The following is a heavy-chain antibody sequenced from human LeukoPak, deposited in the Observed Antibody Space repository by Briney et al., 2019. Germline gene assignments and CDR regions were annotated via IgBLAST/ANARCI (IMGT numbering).Heavy chain of an antibody. J-gene: IGHJ5*02. Sequence: SQTLSLTCAISGNIVSSNSVTWNWIRQSPSRGLEWLGRTYYRSTWYNDYAVSVRGRITVNPDTSKNQFSLHLNSVTPEDTAVYYCARRLTQYDCFDPWGQGILVTVSS. CDR3: ARRLTQYDCFDP. V-gene: IGHV6-1*01. CDR1: GNIVSSNSVT. CDR2: TYYRSTWYN. D-gene: IGHD2-2*01.